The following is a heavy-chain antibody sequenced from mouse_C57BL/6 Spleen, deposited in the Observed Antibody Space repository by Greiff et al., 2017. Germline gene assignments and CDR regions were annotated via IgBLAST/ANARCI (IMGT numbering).Heavy chain of an antibody. CDR3: ARSLGLTLNDFDY. CDR2: IWSGGST. D-gene: IGHD4-1*01. V-gene: IGHV2-2*01. Sequence: VKLMESGPGLVQPSQSLSITCTVSGFSLTSYGVHWVRQSPGKGLEWLGVIWSGGSTDYNAAFISRLSISKDNSKSQVFFKMNSLQADDTAIYYCARSLGLTLNDFDYWGQGTTLTVSS. CDR1: GFSLTSYG. J-gene: IGHJ2*01.